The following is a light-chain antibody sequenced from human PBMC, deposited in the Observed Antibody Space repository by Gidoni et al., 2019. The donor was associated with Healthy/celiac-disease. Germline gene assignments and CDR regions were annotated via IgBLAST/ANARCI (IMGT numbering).Light chain of an antibody. CDR1: QSVSSSY. V-gene: IGKV3-20*01. CDR2: GAS. CDR3: QQYGSSPRT. J-gene: IGKJ1*01. Sequence: EIVLTQSPGTLSLSPGERATLSCSASQSVSSSYLAWYQQKPGQSPRLLNYGASSRATGIPDRFSGSGSGTDFTLTISRLEPEDFAVYYCQQYGSSPRTFGQGTKVEIK.